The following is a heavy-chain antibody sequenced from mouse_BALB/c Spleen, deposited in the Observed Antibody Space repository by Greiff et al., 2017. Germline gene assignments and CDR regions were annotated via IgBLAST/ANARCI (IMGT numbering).Heavy chain of an antibody. CDR2: ISSGGSYT. Sequence: DVMLVESGGDLVKPGGSLKLSCAASGFTFSSYGMSWVRQTPDKRLEWVATISSGGSYTYYPDSVKGRFTISRDNAKNTLYLQMSSLKSEDTAMYYCARQRNDGYSFAYWGQGTLVTVSA. D-gene: IGHD2-3*01. CDR1: GFTFSSYG. CDR3: ARQRNDGYSFAY. J-gene: IGHJ3*01. V-gene: IGHV5-6*02.